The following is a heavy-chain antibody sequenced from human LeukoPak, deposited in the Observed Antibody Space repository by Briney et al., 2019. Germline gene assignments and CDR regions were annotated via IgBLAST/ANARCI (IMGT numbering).Heavy chain of an antibody. V-gene: IGHV4-4*07. CDR1: GGSISSYC. CDR2: IYTSGSP. CDR3: ARGRSATMFDY. D-gene: IGHD3-10*01. J-gene: IGHJ4*02. Sequence: SETLSLTCTVSGGSISSYCWSWIWQPAGKGLEWIGRIYTSGSPNYNPSLKSRFTMSVDTSKNQFSLKLRSMTAADTALYYCARGRSATMFDYWGQGTLVTVSS.